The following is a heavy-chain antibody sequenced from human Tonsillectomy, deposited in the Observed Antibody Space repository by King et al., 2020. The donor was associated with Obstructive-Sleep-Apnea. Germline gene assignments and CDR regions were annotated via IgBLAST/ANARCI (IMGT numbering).Heavy chain of an antibody. D-gene: IGHD6-19*01. V-gene: IGHV4-59*01. CDR1: GGSISSYY. J-gene: IGHJ4*02. CDR3: ARADGEQWLVQGDYFDY. Sequence: QLQESGPGLVKPSETLSLTCTVSGGSISSYYWSWIRQPPGKGLEWIGYIYYSGSTNYNPSLKSRVTISVDTSKNQFSLKLSSVTAADTAVYYCARADGEQWLVQGDYFDYWGQGTLVTVSS. CDR2: IYYSGST.